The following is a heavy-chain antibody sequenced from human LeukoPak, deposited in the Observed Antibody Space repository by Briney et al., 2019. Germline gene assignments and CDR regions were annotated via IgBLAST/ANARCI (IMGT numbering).Heavy chain of an antibody. CDR2: ISGSGGST. J-gene: IGHJ4*02. V-gene: IGHV3-23*01. D-gene: IGHD4-17*01. CDR3: ARDLLDGDYGDLFDF. Sequence: GGSLRLSCAASGFTFSSYAMSWVRQAPGKGLEWVSAISGSGGSTYYADSVKGRFTISRDNSKNTLYLQMNSLRAEDTAVYYCARDLLDGDYGDLFDFWGQGTLVTVSS. CDR1: GFTFSSYA.